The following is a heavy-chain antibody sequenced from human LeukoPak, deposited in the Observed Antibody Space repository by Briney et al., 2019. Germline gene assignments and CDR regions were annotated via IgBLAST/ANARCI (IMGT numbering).Heavy chain of an antibody. CDR2: ISAYNGNT. CDR3: ARDSVAVRPGWFDP. J-gene: IGHJ5*02. V-gene: IGHV1-18*01. Sequence: ASVKVACKASGYSFTTYGVYWVRQAPGQGLEWMGWISAYNGNTKYAQKFQGRVTMTTDTSTSTAYMELRSLRSDDTAVYYCARDSVAVRPGWFDPWGQGILVTVSS. CDR1: GYSFTTYG. D-gene: IGHD6-6*01.